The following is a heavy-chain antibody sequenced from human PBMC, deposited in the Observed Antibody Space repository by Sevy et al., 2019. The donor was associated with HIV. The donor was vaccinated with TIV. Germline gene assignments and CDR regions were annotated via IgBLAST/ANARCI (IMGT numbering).Heavy chain of an antibody. CDR2: IYYSGST. V-gene: IGHV4-39*01. J-gene: IGHJ5*02. CDR1: GGSISSSSYY. CDR3: ARLDVYTAMVRGMFDP. D-gene: IGHD5-18*01. Sequence: SETLSLTCTVSGGSISSSSYYWGWIRQPPGKGLEWIGSIYYSGSTYYNPSLKSRVTISVDTSKNQFSLKLSSVTAADTAVYYCARLDVYTAMVRGMFDPWGQGTLVTVSS.